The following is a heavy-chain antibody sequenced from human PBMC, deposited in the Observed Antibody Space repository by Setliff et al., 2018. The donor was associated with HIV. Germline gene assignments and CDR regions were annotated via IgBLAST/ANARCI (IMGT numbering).Heavy chain of an antibody. V-gene: IGHV4-39*07. Sequence: LSLTCTVSGGSIRTGAYYWGWIRQPPGKGLEWIGSIYYDGRTFYKPSLKSRLTISVDTSKNQFSLSLNSVTAADPAVYFCARGGAVSADFDSWGQGALVTVSS. J-gene: IGHJ5*01. D-gene: IGHD3-16*01. CDR1: GGSIRTGAYY. CDR2: IYYDGRT. CDR3: ARGGAVSADFDS.